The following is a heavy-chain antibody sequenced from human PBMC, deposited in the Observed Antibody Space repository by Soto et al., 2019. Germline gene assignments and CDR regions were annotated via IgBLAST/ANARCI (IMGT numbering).Heavy chain of an antibody. J-gene: IGHJ6*02. CDR1: GFTFSNYA. CDR2: ISYDGSDK. Sequence: PGGALRLSCAASGFTFSNYAMHWVRQAPGKGLEWVAVISYDGSDKYNANSVKGRFTISRDNSKNTLYLQMNSLRAEDTAVYYFATDGLRWYTMDVWSQGTKVTVSS. D-gene: IGHD1-1*01. V-gene: IGHV3-30-3*01. CDR3: ATDGLRWYTMDV.